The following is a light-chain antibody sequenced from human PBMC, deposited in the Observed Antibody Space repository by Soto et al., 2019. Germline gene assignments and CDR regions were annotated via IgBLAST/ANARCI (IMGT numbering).Light chain of an antibody. CDR1: QSISNF. V-gene: IGKV1-39*01. Sequence: DIQMTQSPSSLSASVGDRVTISCRASQSISNFLNWYQQKPGKAPQLLIYAASRLQSGVPPRFSGSGAGTDFTLTISSLQPEDFATYFCQQSYTTVRSFGGGTKVDI. CDR2: AAS. CDR3: QQSYTTVRS. J-gene: IGKJ4*01.